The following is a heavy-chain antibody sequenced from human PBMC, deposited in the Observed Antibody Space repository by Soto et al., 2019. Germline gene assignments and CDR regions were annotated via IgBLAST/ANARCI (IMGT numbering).Heavy chain of an antibody. J-gene: IGHJ4*02. CDR2: IWYDGSNK. CDR1: GFTFSSYG. Sequence: QVQLVETGGGVVQPGRSLRLSCAASGFTFSSYGMHWVRQAPGKGLEWVAVIWYDGSNKYYADSVKGRFTISRDNSKNTLYLQMNSLRAEDTAVYYCARGYDFWSGYPIDYWGQGTLVTVSS. D-gene: IGHD3-3*01. CDR3: ARGYDFWSGYPIDY. V-gene: IGHV3-33*01.